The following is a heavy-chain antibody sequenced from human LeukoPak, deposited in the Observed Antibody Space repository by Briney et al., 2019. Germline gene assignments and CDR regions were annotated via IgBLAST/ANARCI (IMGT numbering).Heavy chain of an antibody. V-gene: IGHV1-2*04. CDR1: GYTFTGYY. Sequence: ASVKVSCKASGYTFTGYYMHWVRQAPGQGLEWMGWTNPNSGGTNYAQKFQGWVTMTRDTSISTAYMELSRLRSDDTAVYYCARGDSSGLIPFDYWGQGTLVTVSS. D-gene: IGHD3-22*01. CDR3: ARGDSSGLIPFDY. CDR2: TNPNSGGT. J-gene: IGHJ4*02.